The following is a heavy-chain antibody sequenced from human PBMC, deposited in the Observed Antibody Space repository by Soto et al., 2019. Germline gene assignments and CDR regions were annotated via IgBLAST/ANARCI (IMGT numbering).Heavy chain of an antibody. J-gene: IGHJ6*02. CDR1: GYTFSDYF. CDR3: ARIKWGLDYYSGMDV. CDR2: INPKTAAT. Sequence: ASVKVSCKASGYTFSDYFIQWLRQAPGQGLEWVAWINPKTAATNYAKKFQDRVTLTSDTSFSTAYLELTRLRPDDTAVYYCARIKWGLDYYSGMDVWGQGTGVTVSS. V-gene: IGHV1-2*02. D-gene: IGHD1-26*01.